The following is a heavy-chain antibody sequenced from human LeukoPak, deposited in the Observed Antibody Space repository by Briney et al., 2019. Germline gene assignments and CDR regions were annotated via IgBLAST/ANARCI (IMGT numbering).Heavy chain of an antibody. Sequence: SETLSLTCTVSGGSISSYYWSWIRQPPGKGLEWIGYIYYSGSTNYNPSLKSRVTISVDTSKNQFSLKLSSVTAADTAVYYCARGNGTYYYDSSGALDFDYWGQGTLVTVSS. J-gene: IGHJ4*02. V-gene: IGHV4-59*01. CDR3: ARGNGTYYYDSSGALDFDY. D-gene: IGHD3-22*01. CDR1: GGSISSYY. CDR2: IYYSGST.